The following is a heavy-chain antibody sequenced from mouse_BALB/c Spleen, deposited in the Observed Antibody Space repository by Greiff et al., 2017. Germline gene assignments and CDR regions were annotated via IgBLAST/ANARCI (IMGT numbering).Heavy chain of an antibody. CDR3: ARKLLEGWDY. CDR1: GFNIKDTY. Sequence: VQLKQSGAELVKPGASVKLSCTASGFNIKDTYMHWVKQRPEQGLEWIGRIDPANGNTKYDPKFQGKATITADTSSNTAYLQLSSLTSEDTAVYYCARKLLEGWDYWGQGTTLTVSS. CDR2: IDPANGNT. J-gene: IGHJ2*01. D-gene: IGHD2-12*01. V-gene: IGHV14-3*02.